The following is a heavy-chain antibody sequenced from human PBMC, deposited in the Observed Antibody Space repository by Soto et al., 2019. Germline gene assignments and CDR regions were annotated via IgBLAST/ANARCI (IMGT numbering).Heavy chain of an antibody. J-gene: IGHJ6*02. V-gene: IGHV3-33*01. CDR2: IWYDGSNK. Sequence: QVQLVESGGGVVQPGRSLRLSCAASGFTFSSYCMHWVRQAPGKGLEWVAVIWYDGSNKYYADSVKGRFTISRDNSKNTLKLQRNSLRAEDTAVYYCARDLGQQWLVLAYYYGMDVWGQGTTVTVSS. CDR3: ARDLGQQWLVLAYYYGMDV. CDR1: GFTFSSYC. D-gene: IGHD6-19*01.